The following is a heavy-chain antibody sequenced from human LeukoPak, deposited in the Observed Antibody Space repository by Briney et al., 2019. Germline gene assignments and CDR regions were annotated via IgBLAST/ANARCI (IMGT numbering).Heavy chain of an antibody. V-gene: IGHV4-30-2*01. D-gene: IGHD6-13*01. CDR3: ARDRIAAAGNYYYGMDV. Sequence: SQTLSLTCAVSGGSISSGGYSWSWIRQPPGKGLEWIGYIFHTGSTYYNPSPKSRVTISVDTSKNQFSLKLSSVTAADTAVYYCARDRIAAAGNYYYGMDVWGQGTTVTVSS. CDR1: GGSISSGGYS. J-gene: IGHJ6*02. CDR2: IFHTGST.